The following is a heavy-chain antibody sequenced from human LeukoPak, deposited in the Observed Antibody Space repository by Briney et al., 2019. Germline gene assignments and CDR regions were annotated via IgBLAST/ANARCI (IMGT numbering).Heavy chain of an antibody. J-gene: IGHJ6*03. CDR3: ARDNRLRRWYYYYMDV. Sequence: PGGSLRLSCAVSGFTFDDYGMSWVRQAPGKGLEWVSGINWNGGSTVYADSVKGRFTISRDNAKNSLYLQMNSLRAEDTALYYCARDNRLRRWYYYYMDVWGKGTTVTVSS. V-gene: IGHV3-20*04. CDR2: INWNGGST. D-gene: IGHD4-23*01. CDR1: GFTFDDYG.